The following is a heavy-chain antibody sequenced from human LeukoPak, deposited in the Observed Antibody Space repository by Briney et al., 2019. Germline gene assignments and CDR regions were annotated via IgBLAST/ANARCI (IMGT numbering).Heavy chain of an antibody. CDR1: GYTFTGYY. J-gene: IGHJ4*02. D-gene: IGHD1-26*01. CDR3: AREGGRGNYYAY. CDR2: INPNSGGT. V-gene: IGHV1-2*02. Sequence: ASVKVSCKASGYTFTGYYTYWVRQAPGQGLEWMGWINPNSGGTNYAQKFQGRVTMTRDTSISTAYMELSRLRSDDTAVYYCAREGGRGNYYAYWGQGTLVTVSS.